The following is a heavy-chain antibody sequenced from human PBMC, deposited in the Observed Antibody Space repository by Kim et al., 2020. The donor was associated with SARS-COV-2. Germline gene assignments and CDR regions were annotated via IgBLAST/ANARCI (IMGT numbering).Heavy chain of an antibody. J-gene: IGHJ4*01. CDR1: GYSISSGYY. CDR2: IYHSGST. D-gene: IGHD6-13*01. CDR3: ASRLAAAGTTVGFYFDY. V-gene: IGHV4-38-2*02. Sequence: SETLSLTCTVSGYSISSGYYWGWIRQPPGKGLEWIGSIYHSGSTYYNPSLKSRVTISVDTSKNQFSLKLSSVTAADTAVYYCASRLAAAGTTVGFYFDYWGHGTLVTVSS.